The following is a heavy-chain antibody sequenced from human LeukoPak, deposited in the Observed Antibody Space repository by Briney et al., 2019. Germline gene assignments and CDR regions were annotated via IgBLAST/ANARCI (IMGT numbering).Heavy chain of an antibody. Sequence: ASVKVSCKVSGYTLTELSMHWARQAPGKGLEWMGGFDPEDGETIYAQKFQGRVTMTEDTSTDTAYMELSSLRSEDTAVYYCANHGYSSSWYVSWGQGTLVTVSS. J-gene: IGHJ5*02. CDR3: ANHGYSSSWYVS. CDR2: FDPEDGET. V-gene: IGHV1-24*01. D-gene: IGHD6-13*01. CDR1: GYTLTELS.